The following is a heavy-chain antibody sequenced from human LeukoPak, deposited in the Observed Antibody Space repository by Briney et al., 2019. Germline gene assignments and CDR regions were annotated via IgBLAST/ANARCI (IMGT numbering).Heavy chain of an antibody. Sequence: GGSLRLSCAASGFTFSSYWMSWVRQAPGKGLEWVANMKQDGSEKYYVDSVKGRFTISRDNAKNSLYLQMNTLRAEDTAFYYCAKDYGSGSYYNQAYDYWGQGTLVTVS. CDR1: GFTFSSYW. CDR3: AKDYGSGSYYNQAYDY. V-gene: IGHV3-7*03. D-gene: IGHD3-10*01. J-gene: IGHJ4*02. CDR2: MKQDGSEK.